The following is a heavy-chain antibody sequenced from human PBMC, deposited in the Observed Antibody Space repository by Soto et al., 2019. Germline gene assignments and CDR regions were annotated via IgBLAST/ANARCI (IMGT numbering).Heavy chain of an antibody. D-gene: IGHD3-3*01. Sequence: SVKVSCKASGYTFSGYSITWVRQAPGQGLEWMGRISGYNGNTNYARTLRGRLTLTTDTSTSTAYMELRSLTSDDTAVYYCARAVFGGGPPAGPDMDVWGQGPTVTVPS. CDR3: ARAVFGGGPPAGPDMDV. V-gene: IGHV1-18*04. J-gene: IGHJ6*02. CDR2: ISGYNGNT. CDR1: GYTFSGYS.